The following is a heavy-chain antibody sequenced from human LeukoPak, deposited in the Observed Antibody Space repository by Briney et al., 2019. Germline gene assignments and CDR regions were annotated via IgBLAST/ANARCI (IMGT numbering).Heavy chain of an antibody. J-gene: IGHJ6*03. CDR2: INPNSGGT. Sequence: ASVKVSCKASGYTFTGYYMHWVRQAPGQGLEWMGWINPNSGGTNYAQKFQGRVTMTRDTSISTAYMELSRLRSDDTAVYYCARGPDCSGGSCYSRYYYYYYMDVWGKGTTVTISS. CDR3: ARGPDCSGGSCYSRYYYYYYMDV. D-gene: IGHD2-15*01. V-gene: IGHV1-2*02. CDR1: GYTFTGYY.